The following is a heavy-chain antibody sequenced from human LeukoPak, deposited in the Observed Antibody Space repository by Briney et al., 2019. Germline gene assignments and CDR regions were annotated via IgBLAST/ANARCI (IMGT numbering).Heavy chain of an antibody. D-gene: IGHD2-2*01. CDR3: ARADIVVVPAAILFDY. V-gene: IGHV1-18*01. CDR2: ISAYNGNT. CDR1: GYTFTSYG. Sequence: GASVKVSCKASGYTFTSYGISWVRQAPGQGLEWMGWISAYNGNTNYAQKLQGRVTMTTDTSTSTAYMELRSLRSDDTAVYYCARADIVVVPAAILFDYWGQGTLVTVSS. J-gene: IGHJ4*02.